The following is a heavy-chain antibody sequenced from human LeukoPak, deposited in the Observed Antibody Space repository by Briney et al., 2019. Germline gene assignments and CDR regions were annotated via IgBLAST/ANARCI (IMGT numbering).Heavy chain of an antibody. CDR1: GFTFSSYG. Sequence: PGRSLRLSCAASGFTFSSYGMHWVRQAPGKGLEWVAVISYDGSNKYYADSVKGRFTISRDNSKNTLYLQMNSLRAENTAVYYCALLGRYYDSSGYCYDRVFDYWGQGTLVTVSS. CDR2: ISYDGSNK. J-gene: IGHJ4*02. CDR3: ALLGRYYDSSGYCYDRVFDY. D-gene: IGHD3-22*01. V-gene: IGHV3-30*03.